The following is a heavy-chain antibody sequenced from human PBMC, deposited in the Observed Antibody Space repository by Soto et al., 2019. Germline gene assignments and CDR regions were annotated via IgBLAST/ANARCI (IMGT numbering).Heavy chain of an antibody. J-gene: IGHJ4*02. D-gene: IGHD3-22*01. CDR3: ARVHDSSGYYYNY. CDR1: GGTFSSYT. V-gene: IGHV1-69*02. CDR2: IIPILGIA. Sequence: QVHLVQSGAEVKKPGSSVKVSCKASGGTFSSYTISWVRQAPGQGLEWMGRIIPILGIANDAQKFQGRVTITADKSTSTAYMELSSLISEDTAVYYCARVHDSSGYYYNYWGQGTLVTVSS.